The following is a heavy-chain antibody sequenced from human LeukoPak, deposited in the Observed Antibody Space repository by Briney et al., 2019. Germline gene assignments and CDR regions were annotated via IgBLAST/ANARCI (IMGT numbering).Heavy chain of an antibody. CDR3: ARGPPDCSSTSCYAFDAFDI. V-gene: IGHV4-39*07. Sequence: SETLSLTCTVSGGSISITSYYWGWIRQPPGKGLEWIGSMYSSGSTYYNPSLKSRVTISGDTSKNQFSLKLSSGTAANTAVYYCARGPPDCSSTSCYAFDAFDIWGQGTMVTVSS. D-gene: IGHD2-2*01. CDR1: GGSISITSYY. CDR2: MYSSGST. J-gene: IGHJ3*02.